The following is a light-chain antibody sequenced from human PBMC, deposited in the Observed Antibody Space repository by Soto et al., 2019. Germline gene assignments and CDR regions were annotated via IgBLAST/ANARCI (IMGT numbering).Light chain of an antibody. Sequence: DIQMTQSPSSVSASVGDRVTITCRASQGIGTWLAWYQQKPGRAPKLLIYDASNLQRGVPSRFSGSGSGTDFTLTIPILKPEDLASYYSQQSKISPLTYDVGTKVKI. CDR3: QQSKISPLT. V-gene: IGKV1D-12*01. CDR2: DAS. J-gene: IGKJ4*01. CDR1: QGIGTW.